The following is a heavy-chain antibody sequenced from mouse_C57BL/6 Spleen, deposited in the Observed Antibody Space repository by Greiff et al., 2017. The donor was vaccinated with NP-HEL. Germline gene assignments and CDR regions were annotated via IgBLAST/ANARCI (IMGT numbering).Heavy chain of an antibody. D-gene: IGHD3-3*01. CDR2: ISSGGSYT. J-gene: IGHJ2*01. V-gene: IGHV5-6*01. CDR1: GFTFSSYG. CDR3: ARQRAPGPDYFDY. Sequence: EVQGVESGGDLVKPGGSLKLSCAASGFTFSSYGMSWVRQTPDKRLEWVATISSGGSYTYYPDSVKGRFTISRDNAKNTLYLQMSSLKSEDTAMYYCARQRAPGPDYFDYWGQGTTLTVSS.